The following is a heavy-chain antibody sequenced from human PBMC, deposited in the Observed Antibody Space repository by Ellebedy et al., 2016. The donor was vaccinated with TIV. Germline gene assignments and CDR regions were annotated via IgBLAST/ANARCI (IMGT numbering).Heavy chain of an antibody. Sequence: GESLKISXAASGFTFSTYSMNWVRQAPGKGLEWVAFIRSSTNSISYADSVKGRFTISRDDAENSLYLQMNSLRDEDTAVYYCARGGAGFDSMHQALSFDSWGQGTLVTVSS. D-gene: IGHD2-8*01. CDR2: IRSSTNSI. CDR1: GFTFSTYS. CDR3: ARGGAGFDSMHQALSFDS. V-gene: IGHV3-48*02. J-gene: IGHJ4*02.